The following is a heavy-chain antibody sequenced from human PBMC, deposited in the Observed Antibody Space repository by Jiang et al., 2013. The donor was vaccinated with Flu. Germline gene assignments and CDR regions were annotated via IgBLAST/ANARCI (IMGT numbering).Heavy chain of an antibody. D-gene: IGHD3-22*01. CDR2: ISSSSSYI. Sequence: SISSSSSYIYYADSVKGRFTISRDNAKNSLYLQMNSLRAEDTAVYYCAREVGADYYDSSGYFNWGQGTQVTVSS. CDR3: AREVGADYYDSSGYFN. J-gene: IGHJ4*02. V-gene: IGHV3-21*01.